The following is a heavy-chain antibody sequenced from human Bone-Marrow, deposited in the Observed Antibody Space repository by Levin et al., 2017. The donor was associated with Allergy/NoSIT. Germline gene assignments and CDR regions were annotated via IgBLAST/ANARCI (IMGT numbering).Heavy chain of an antibody. CDR2: IYGGDTT. CDR1: GISVTSHY. J-gene: IGHJ4*02. D-gene: IGHD5-18*01. CDR3: ARDEGPGKYTYGELDY. V-gene: IGHV3-66*01. Sequence: GESLKISCEASGISVTSHYMSWVRQAPGKGLEWVSVIYGGDTTYYVDSVKGRFTISRDNSKNTLYLQMNSLRAEDTAVYYCARDEGPGKYTYGELDYWGQGTLVTVSS.